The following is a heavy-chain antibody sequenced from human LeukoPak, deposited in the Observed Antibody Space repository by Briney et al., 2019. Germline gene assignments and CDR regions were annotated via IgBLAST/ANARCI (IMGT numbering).Heavy chain of an antibody. CDR2: IKQDGSEK. J-gene: IGHJ4*02. CDR1: GFTFSSYA. D-gene: IGHD3-10*01. CDR3: ARGVVRALFDY. V-gene: IGHV3-7*01. Sequence: GGSLRLSCAASGFTFSSYAMSWVRQAPGKGLEWVANIKQDGSEKYYVDSVKGRFTISRDNAKNSLYLQMNSLRAEDTAVYYCARGVVRALFDYWGQGTLVTVSS.